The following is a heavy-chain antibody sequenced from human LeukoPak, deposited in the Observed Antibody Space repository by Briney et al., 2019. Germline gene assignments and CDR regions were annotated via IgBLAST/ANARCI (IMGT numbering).Heavy chain of an antibody. CDR2: ISGSGGHT. J-gene: IGHJ4*02. CDR1: GFTFSSYA. CDR3: AKFRYHSNDNNYLDFNY. V-gene: IGHV3-23*01. D-gene: IGHD3-22*01. Sequence: GGSLRLSCAASGFTFSSYAMGWVRQAPGKGPDWVSSISGSGGHTYFADSVRGRFTISRDNSKNTLDLQMNSLKVEDAAVYYCAKFRYHSNDNNYLDFNYWGQGTLVTVSS.